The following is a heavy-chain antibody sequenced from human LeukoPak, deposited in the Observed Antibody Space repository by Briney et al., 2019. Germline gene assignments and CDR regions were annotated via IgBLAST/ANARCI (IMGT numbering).Heavy chain of an antibody. CDR3: ARDFPAVAGIGY. CDR1: GFTFNTYW. D-gene: IGHD6-19*01. Sequence: GGSLRLSCAASGFTFNTYWMGWVRQAPGKGLEWVANIKQDGSEKYYVDSVKGRFTISRDNAKNSLYLQMNSLRAEDTAVYYCARDFPAVAGIGYWGQGTLVTVSS. J-gene: IGHJ4*02. CDR2: IKQDGSEK. V-gene: IGHV3-7*01.